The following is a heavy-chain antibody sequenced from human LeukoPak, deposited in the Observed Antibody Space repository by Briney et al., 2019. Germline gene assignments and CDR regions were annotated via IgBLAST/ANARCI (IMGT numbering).Heavy chain of an antibody. Sequence: SQTLSLTCAISGDSVSSNSAAWNWIRQSPSRGLEWLGRTYYRSKWYNDYAVSVKSRITINPDTSKNQFSLKLSSVTAADTAVYYCARVKGRGNWFDPWGQGTLVTVSS. J-gene: IGHJ5*02. D-gene: IGHD5-24*01. CDR1: GDSVSSNSAA. CDR2: TYYRSKWYN. CDR3: ARVKGRGNWFDP. V-gene: IGHV6-1*01.